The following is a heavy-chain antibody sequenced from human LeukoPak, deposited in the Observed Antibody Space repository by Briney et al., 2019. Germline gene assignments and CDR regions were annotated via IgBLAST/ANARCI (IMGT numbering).Heavy chain of an antibody. CDR3: ARGPPSWQYQLLLFDY. J-gene: IGHJ4*02. CDR1: GFTFSSYG. D-gene: IGHD2-2*01. Sequence: GRSLRLSCAASGFTFSSYGMPWVRQAPGKGLEWVAVIWYDGSNKYYADSVKGRFTISRDNSKNTLYLQMNSLRAEDTAVYYCARGPPSWQYQLLLFDYWGQGTLVTVSS. V-gene: IGHV3-33*01. CDR2: IWYDGSNK.